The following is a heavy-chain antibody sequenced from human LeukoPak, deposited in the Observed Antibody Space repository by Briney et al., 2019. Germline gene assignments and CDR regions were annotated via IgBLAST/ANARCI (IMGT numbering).Heavy chain of an antibody. D-gene: IGHD3-22*01. Sequence: AGGSLRLSCATSGFTFSDHALHWVRQSPGKGLEWVAFIRSDGSNKYYADSVKGRFTISRDNSKHTLFLQMNSLRAEDTALYYCAKDRATMMGVIRTTPRGQFDYWGQGTLVTVSS. CDR1: GFTFSDHA. V-gene: IGHV3-30*02. CDR2: IRSDGSNK. CDR3: AKDRATMMGVIRTTPRGQFDY. J-gene: IGHJ4*02.